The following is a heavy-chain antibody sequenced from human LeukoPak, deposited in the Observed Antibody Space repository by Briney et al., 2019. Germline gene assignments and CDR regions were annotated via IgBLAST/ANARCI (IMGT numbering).Heavy chain of an antibody. V-gene: IGHV4-39*02. CDR2: VYYGSST. D-gene: IGHD1-1*01. CDR3: ARGSTTGTTSYFDP. Sequence: SETLSLTCTVSGGSISSSNYYWGWFRQPPGKGLEWIASVYYGSSTYYSASLKSRVTISLNTSKNYFSLKLNSVTAADTAVYYCARGSTTGTTSYFDPWGQGTLVTVSS. J-gene: IGHJ5*02. CDR1: GGSISSSNYY.